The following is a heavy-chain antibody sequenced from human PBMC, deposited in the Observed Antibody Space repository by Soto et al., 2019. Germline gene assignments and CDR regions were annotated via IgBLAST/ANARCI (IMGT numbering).Heavy chain of an antibody. CDR1: GYTFTSYG. CDR2: ISAYNGNT. V-gene: IGHV1-18*01. CDR3: ARLIAVANTPPDYGKDV. Sequence: ASVKVSCKASGYTFTSYGISWVRQAPGQGLEWMGWISAYNGNTNYAQKLQGRVTMTTDTSTSTAYMELRSLRSDDTAVYYCARLIAVANTPPDYGKDVWGQGTTVTVSS. J-gene: IGHJ6*02. D-gene: IGHD6-19*01.